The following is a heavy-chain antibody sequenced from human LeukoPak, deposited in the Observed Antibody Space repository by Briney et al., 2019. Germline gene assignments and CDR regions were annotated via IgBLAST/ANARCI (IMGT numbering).Heavy chain of an antibody. CDR2: ISYDGSNK. D-gene: IGHD6-13*01. V-gene: IGHV3-30*19. Sequence: GGSLRLSCAASGFTFNSYGIHWVRQAPGKGLEWVAVISYDGSNKYYADSVKGRFTISRDNSKNTLYLQMNSLRAEDTAVYYCARSAAAGNYYYYYMDVWGKGTTVTVSS. J-gene: IGHJ6*03. CDR3: ARSAAAGNYYYYYMDV. CDR1: GFTFNSYG.